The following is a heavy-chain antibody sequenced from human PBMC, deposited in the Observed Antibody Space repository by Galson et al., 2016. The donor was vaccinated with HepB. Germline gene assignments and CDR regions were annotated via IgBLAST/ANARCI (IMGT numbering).Heavy chain of an antibody. CDR3: AKMKYNGSGSLSTFDI. D-gene: IGHD3-10*01. CDR1: GFTFSSYA. V-gene: IGHV3-23*01. CDR2: ISGSADST. J-gene: IGHJ3*02. Sequence: SLRLSCAASGFTFSSYAMSWVRLAPGKGLEWVSTISGSADSTYYADSVKGRFSISRDKSRNTLYVQMNSLRAEDTAIYYCAKMKYNGSGSLSTFDIWGPGTMVTVSS.